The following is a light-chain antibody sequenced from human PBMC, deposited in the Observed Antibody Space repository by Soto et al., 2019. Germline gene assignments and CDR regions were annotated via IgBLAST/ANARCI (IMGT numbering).Light chain of an antibody. V-gene: IGKV1-5*01. J-gene: IGKJ4*01. CDR3: QQYNSFSLT. CDR2: DAF. Sequence: DIQMTQSPSTLSASVGDRVTITCRASHSISSWLAWYQQKPGKAPRLLIYDAFSLESGVPSRFSGSGSGTEITLNISSLQPDDFATYYCQQYNSFSLTFGGGTKVEIK. CDR1: HSISSW.